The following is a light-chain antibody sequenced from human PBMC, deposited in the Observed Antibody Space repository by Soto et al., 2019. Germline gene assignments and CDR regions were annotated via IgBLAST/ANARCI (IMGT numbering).Light chain of an antibody. CDR2: AAS. J-gene: IGKJ5*01. CDR3: QQSYSALIT. Sequence: DIPMTQSPSSLSASVGDRVTITCRASQRINTYVNWYQQKPGKAPKLLIYAASSLQSGVPSRFSGSGSGTDFTLTISGLQPADFATYYCQQSYSALITFGQGTRLEIK. CDR1: QRINTY. V-gene: IGKV1-39*01.